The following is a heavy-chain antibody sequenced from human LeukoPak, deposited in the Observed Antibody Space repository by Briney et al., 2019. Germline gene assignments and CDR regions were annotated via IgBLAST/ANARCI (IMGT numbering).Heavy chain of an antibody. CDR1: SGSISSGGYY. CDR2: IYHSGST. J-gene: IGHJ4*02. CDR3: ARDNGGGLDY. Sequence: SQTLSLTCTVSSGSISSGGYYWSWIRQPPGKGLEWIGYIYHSGSTYYNPSLKSRVTISVDRSKNQFSLKLSSVTAADTAVYYCARDNGGGLDYWGQGTLVTVSS. V-gene: IGHV4-30-2*01. D-gene: IGHD3-10*01.